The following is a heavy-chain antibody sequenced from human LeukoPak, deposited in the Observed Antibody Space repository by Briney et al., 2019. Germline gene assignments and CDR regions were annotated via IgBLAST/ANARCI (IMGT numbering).Heavy chain of an antibody. CDR1: GYTFTGYY. V-gene: IGHV1-2*02. CDR3: ARTELRQLSLLDY. Sequence: PRASVKVSCTASGYTFTGYYMHWVRQAPGQGLEWMGWINPNSGGTNYAQKFQGRVTMTRDTSISTAYMELSRLRSDDTAVYYCARTELRQLSLLDYWGQGTLVTVSS. CDR2: INPNSGGT. J-gene: IGHJ4*02. D-gene: IGHD1-26*01.